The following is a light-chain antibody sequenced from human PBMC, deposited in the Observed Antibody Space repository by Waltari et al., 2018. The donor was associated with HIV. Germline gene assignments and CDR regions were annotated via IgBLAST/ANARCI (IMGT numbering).Light chain of an antibody. V-gene: IGKV1-39*01. J-gene: IGKJ3*01. Sequence: DIQMTQSPSSLSASVGDRVTITCRASQSIRSYLNWYQQKPGKAPNLLIYAASSLQSGVPSRFSGSESGTDFTLTINSLQPEDFATYYCQQSYSSPFTFGPGTKVDIK. CDR2: AAS. CDR1: QSIRSY. CDR3: QQSYSSPFT.